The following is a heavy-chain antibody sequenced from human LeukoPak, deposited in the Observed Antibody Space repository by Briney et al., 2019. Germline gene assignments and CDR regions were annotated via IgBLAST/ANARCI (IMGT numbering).Heavy chain of an antibody. CDR1: GFTFSTYW. V-gene: IGHV3-74*01. Sequence: GGSLRLSCAPSGFTFSTYWMPWVGQVPGKGLVWLSNFNGGGTSTSYVASVRGRFTISRDNANNILNLQMNSPRADDTAVYYCARGGGGLESWGQGILVTVSS. J-gene: IGHJ4*02. CDR2: FNGGGTST. CDR3: ARGGGGLES.